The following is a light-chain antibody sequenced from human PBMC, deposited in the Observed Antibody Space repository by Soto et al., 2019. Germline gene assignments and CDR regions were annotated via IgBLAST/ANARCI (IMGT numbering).Light chain of an antibody. CDR2: KAS. CDR1: ESISSW. J-gene: IGKJ1*01. Sequence: DIQMTQSPSTLSASLGDRVTITCRASESISSWLAWYQQKPGKAPTLLIYKASSLESGVPSRFSGSGSGTGFTLAIRSLQPDDVATYYCQQYHSYPWTFGQGTKVEIK. V-gene: IGKV1-5*03. CDR3: QQYHSYPWT.